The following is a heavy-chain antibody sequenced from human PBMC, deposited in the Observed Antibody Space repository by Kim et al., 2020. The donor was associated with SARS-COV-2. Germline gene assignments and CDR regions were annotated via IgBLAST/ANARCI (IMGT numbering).Heavy chain of an antibody. V-gene: IGHV3-30-3*01. J-gene: IGHJ6*01. D-gene: IGHD6-19*01. CDR2: ISYDGTNK. Sequence: GGSLRLSCAASGFTFRNYALHSVRQAPGKGPEWVSVISYDGTNKYYADSVRGRFTISRDNSKDTLYLPMNSLRIDDTVLYYFATDLAQWLSPSYFYGMDV. CDR1: GFTFRNYA. CDR3: ATDLAQWLSPSYFYGMDV.